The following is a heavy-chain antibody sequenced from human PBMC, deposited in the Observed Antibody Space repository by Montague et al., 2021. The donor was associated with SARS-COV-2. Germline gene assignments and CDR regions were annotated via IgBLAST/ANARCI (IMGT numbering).Heavy chain of an antibody. J-gene: IGHJ3*02. D-gene: IGHD6-19*01. CDR1: GGSISSYY. CDR3: ARGSGWMGNAFDI. Sequence: SETLSLTCTVSGGSISSYYWCWIRQPPGKGLEWIGYIYYSWSTNYYPSLKGRITISVDTSKNQFSLKLSSVTAADTAVYYCARGSGWMGNAFDIWGQGTMVTVSS. CDR2: IYYSWST. V-gene: IGHV4-59*01.